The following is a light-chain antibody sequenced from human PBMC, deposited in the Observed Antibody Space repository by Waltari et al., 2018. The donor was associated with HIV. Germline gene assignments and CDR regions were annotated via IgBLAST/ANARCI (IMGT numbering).Light chain of an antibody. Sequence: QSALTQPASVSGSPGQSSTISCTRTSSDVGGYNYVSWYQQHPGKAPKLIIYDVSNPPSGLSTRFSSYKSGNTSSLTISGLQAEDEADYYCSSYTSSSTLVFGGGTKLTVL. CDR2: DVS. V-gene: IGLV2-14*03. CDR3: SSYTSSSTLV. J-gene: IGLJ2*01. CDR1: SSDVGGYNY.